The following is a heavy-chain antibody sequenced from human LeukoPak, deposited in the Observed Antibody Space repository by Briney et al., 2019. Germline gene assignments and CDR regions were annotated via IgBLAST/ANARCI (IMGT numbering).Heavy chain of an antibody. D-gene: IGHD2-2*02. J-gene: IGHJ4*02. CDR3: ARASLIRYCSSTSCYMGY. V-gene: IGHV1-2*06. Sequence: ASVKVSCKASGYTFTGYYMHWVRQAPGQGLEWMGRINPNSGGTNYAQKFQGRVTMTRDTSISTAYMELSRLRSDDTAVYYCARASLIRYCSSTSCYMGYWGQGTPVTVSS. CDR1: GYTFTGYY. CDR2: INPNSGGT.